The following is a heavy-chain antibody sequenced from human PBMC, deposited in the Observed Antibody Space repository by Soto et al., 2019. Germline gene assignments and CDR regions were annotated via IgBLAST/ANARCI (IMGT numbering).Heavy chain of an antibody. CDR3: AKDYYCSDERCFSPYRTHFLDV. V-gene: IGHV3-9*01. CDR1: GFTFGEYS. D-gene: IGHD2-15*01. J-gene: IGHJ6*04. Sequence: EVQLVESGGGLEQPGRSLRLSCEASGFTFGEYSMHWVRLLPSKGLEWVSGIDWKVAAIGDAVSVKGRFTVSRDNAKKSLYLQMNSLTVEDTAVYYCAKDYYCSDERCFSPYRTHFLDVWGKGTTVTVSS. CDR2: IDWKVAAI.